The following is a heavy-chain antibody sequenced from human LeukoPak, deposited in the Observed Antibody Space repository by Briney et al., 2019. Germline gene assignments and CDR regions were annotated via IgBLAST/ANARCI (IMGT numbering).Heavy chain of an antibody. V-gene: IGHV4-4*02. J-gene: IGHJ5*02. D-gene: IGHD5-12*01. CDR1: GGSINSNKW. CDR2: IFHSGST. CDR3: ARDRGATGWFDP. Sequence: SETLSLTCVVSGGSINSNKWWSWVRQPPGKGLEWIGEIFHSGSTNYSPSLKSRVTISLDKARNQFSLKLTSVTAADTAVYYCARDRGATGWFDPWGQGTLVTVSS.